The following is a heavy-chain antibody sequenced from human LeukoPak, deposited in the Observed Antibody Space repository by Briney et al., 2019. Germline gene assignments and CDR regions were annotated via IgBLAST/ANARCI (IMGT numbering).Heavy chain of an antibody. CDR2: INPSGGST. D-gene: IGHD4-17*01. Sequence: ASVKVSCKASGYTFTSYYMHWVRQAPGQGLEWMGIINPSGGSTSYAQKFQGRVTMSRDTSTSTVYMELSSLRSEDTAVYYCATLGNDYGDPVILGYWGQGTLVTVSS. CDR1: GYTFTSYY. J-gene: IGHJ4*02. CDR3: ATLGNDYGDPVILGY. V-gene: IGHV1-46*01.